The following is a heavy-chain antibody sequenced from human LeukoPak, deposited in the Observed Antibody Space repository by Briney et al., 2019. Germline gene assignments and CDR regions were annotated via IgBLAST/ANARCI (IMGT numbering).Heavy chain of an antibody. Sequence: SETLSLTCTVSGDSLSSGDYYWSWIRQPAGKGLEWIGRISSSGSTNYNPSLKSRVTISVDTSKDQFSLKLSSVTAADTAVYYCARVGAVAGSQYFQHWGQGTLVTVSS. J-gene: IGHJ1*01. CDR3: ARVGAVAGSQYFQH. CDR2: ISSSGST. V-gene: IGHV4-61*02. CDR1: GDSLSSGDYY. D-gene: IGHD6-19*01.